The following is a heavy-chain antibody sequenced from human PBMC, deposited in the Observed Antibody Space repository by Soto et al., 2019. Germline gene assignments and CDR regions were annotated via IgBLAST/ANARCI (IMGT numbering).Heavy chain of an antibody. J-gene: IGHJ4*02. Sequence: QVQLVQSGAEVKKPGASVKVSCKASGYTFTSYGISWVRQAPGQGLEWMGWISAYNGNTNYAQKHQGRVTMTTDTSTSTAYMELRSLRSDDTAVYYCARDGPSYYDILTDLYYFDYWGQGTLVTVSS. CDR3: ARDGPSYYDILTDLYYFDY. V-gene: IGHV1-18*01. CDR1: GYTFTSYG. D-gene: IGHD3-9*01. CDR2: ISAYNGNT.